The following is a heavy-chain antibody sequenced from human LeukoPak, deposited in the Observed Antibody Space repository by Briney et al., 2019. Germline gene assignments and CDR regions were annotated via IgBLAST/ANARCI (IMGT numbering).Heavy chain of an antibody. CDR1: GLTFSSYS. CDR2: ISSSGSTI. J-gene: IGHJ4*02. V-gene: IGHV3-48*04. CDR3: ARRWFGELWRFDY. D-gene: IGHD3-10*01. Sequence: GGSLRLSCAASGLTFSSYSMNWVRQAPGKGLEWVSYISSSGSTIYYADSVKGRFTISRDNAKNSLYLQMNSLRAEDTAVYYCARRWFGELWRFDYWGQGTLVTVSS.